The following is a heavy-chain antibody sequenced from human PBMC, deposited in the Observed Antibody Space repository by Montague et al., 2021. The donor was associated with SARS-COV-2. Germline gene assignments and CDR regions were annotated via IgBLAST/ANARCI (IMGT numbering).Heavy chain of an antibody. J-gene: IGHJ3*02. D-gene: IGHD3-9*01. Sequence: SETLSLTCTVSGGSISSSSYYWGWIRQPPGKGLEWIGSIYYSGSTYYNPSLKSRVTISVDTSKNQFSLKLSSVTAADTAVYYCATYYDILTGYYIWAFDIWGQGTMVTVSS. CDR3: ATYYDILTGYYIWAFDI. V-gene: IGHV4-39*01. CDR1: GGSISSSSYY. CDR2: IYYSGST.